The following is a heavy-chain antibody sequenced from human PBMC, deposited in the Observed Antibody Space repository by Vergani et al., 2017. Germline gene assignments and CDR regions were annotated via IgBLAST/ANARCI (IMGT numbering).Heavy chain of an antibody. V-gene: IGHV4-30-4*08. D-gene: IGHD3-10*01. CDR1: GSSISSGDYY. Sequence: QVQLQESGPRLVRPSQTLSLTCTVSGSSISSGDYYWSWIRQPPGKGLEWIGYIYYSGSTYYNPSLKSRVTISVDTSKNQFSLKLSSVTAADTAVYYCARVPMVRGVPADVMDVWGQGTTVTVSS. J-gene: IGHJ6*02. CDR3: ARVPMVRGVPADVMDV. CDR2: IYYSGST.